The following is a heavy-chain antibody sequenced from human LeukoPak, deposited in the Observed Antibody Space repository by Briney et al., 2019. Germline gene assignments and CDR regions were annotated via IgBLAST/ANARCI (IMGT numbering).Heavy chain of an antibody. CDR1: GYTFTSYD. CDR2: MNPNSGNT. Sequence: ALVKVSCKASGYTFTSYDINWVRQATGQGLEWMGWMNPNSGNTGYAQKFQGRVTMTRNTSISTAYMELSSLRSEDTAVYYCATCLYYDSSGYYYYGMDVWGQGTTVTVSS. CDR3: ATCLYYDSSGYYYYGMDV. D-gene: IGHD3-22*01. V-gene: IGHV1-8*01. J-gene: IGHJ6*02.